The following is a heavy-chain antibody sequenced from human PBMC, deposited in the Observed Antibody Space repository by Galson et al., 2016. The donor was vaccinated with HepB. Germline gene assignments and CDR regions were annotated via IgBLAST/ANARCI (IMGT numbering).Heavy chain of an antibody. Sequence: SLRLSCAASGFSFSDYYMSWIRQAPGKGLEWVSYISSSGSTIYYADSLKGRFTMSRDNANKSMFLQMNNLRGEDTAVYYCAREGYCSGGSCYSGYYGMDVWGRGTTVTVSS. CDR3: AREGYCSGGSCYSGYYGMDV. V-gene: IGHV3-11*01. D-gene: IGHD2-15*01. CDR1: GFSFSDYY. J-gene: IGHJ6*02. CDR2: ISSSGSTI.